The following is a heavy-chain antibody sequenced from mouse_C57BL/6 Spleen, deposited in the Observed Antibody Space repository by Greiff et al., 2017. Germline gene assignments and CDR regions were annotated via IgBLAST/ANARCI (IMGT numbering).Heavy chain of an antibody. CDR2: INPGSGGT. D-gene: IGHD1-1*01. V-gene: IGHV1-54*01. CDR3: ARRNYGSSYWYVDV. Sequence: VQLQQSGAELVRPGTSVKVSCKASGYAFTNYLLEWVKQRPGQGLEWIGVINPGSGGTTYNEKFKGKATLTADKSSSTAYMQLSSLTSEDSAVYFCARRNYGSSYWYVDVWGTGTTVTVSS. CDR1: GYAFTNYL. J-gene: IGHJ1*03.